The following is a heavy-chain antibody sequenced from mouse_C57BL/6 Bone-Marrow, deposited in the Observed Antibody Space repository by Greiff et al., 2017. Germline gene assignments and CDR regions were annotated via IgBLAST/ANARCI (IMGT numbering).Heavy chain of an antibody. Sequence: QVQLQQPGAELVKPGASVKLSCKASGYTFTSYWMHWVKQRPGQGLEWIGEIDPSDSDTNYNQKFKGKATLTVDTSSSTAYMQLSSLTSADSEVYYCARRTSSDYDDVGWYFDYWGQGTTLTVSS. D-gene: IGHD2-4*01. CDR1: GYTFTSYW. CDR3: ARRTSSDYDDVGWYFDY. V-gene: IGHV1-50*01. J-gene: IGHJ2*01. CDR2: IDPSDSDT.